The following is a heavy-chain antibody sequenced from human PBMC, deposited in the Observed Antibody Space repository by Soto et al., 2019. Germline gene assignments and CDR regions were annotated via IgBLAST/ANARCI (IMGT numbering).Heavy chain of an antibody. J-gene: IGHJ4*02. CDR2: ISGSGGST. D-gene: IGHD6-19*01. CDR1: GFTFSSYA. V-gene: IGHV3-23*01. CDR3: AKVGSSRYSSGSPYYFDY. Sequence: EVQLLESGGGLVQPGGSLRLSCAASGFTFSSYAMSWVRQAPGKGLEWVSAISGSGGSTYYADSVKGRFTISRDNSKNTLYLQMNSLRAEDTAVYYCAKVGSSRYSSGSPYYFDYWGQGTLVTVSS.